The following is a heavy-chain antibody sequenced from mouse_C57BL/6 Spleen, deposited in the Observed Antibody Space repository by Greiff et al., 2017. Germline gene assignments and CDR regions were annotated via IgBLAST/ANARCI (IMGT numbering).Heavy chain of an antibody. CDR2: IYPRSGNT. V-gene: IGHV1-81*01. CDR1: GYTFTSYG. J-gene: IGHJ2*01. Sequence: QVQLKQSGAELARPGASVKLSCKASGYTFTSYGISWVKQRTGQGLEWIGEIYPRSGNTYYNEKFKGKATLTADKSSSTAYMELRSLTSEDSAVYFGARGEGENYDYYFDYWGQGTTLTVSS. CDR3: ARGEGENYDYYFDY. D-gene: IGHD2-4*01.